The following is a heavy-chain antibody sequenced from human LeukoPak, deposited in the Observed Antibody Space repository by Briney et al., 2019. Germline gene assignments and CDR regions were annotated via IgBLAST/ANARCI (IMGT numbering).Heavy chain of an antibody. Sequence: GGSLRLSCVASGFTFSRNWMSWVRQAPGKGLEWVAAISYDGSNEYYADSVKGRFTISRDNSKNTLYQQMNSLRPEDTAVYYCARGRSIAATSGYFDYWGQGTLVTVPS. V-gene: IGHV3-30-3*01. CDR1: GFTFSRNW. CDR3: ARGRSIAATSGYFDY. CDR2: ISYDGSNE. D-gene: IGHD6-6*01. J-gene: IGHJ4*02.